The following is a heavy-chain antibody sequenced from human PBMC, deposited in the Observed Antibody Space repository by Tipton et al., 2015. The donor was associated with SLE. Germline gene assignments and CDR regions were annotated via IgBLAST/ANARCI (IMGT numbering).Heavy chain of an antibody. J-gene: IGHJ6*03. D-gene: IGHD6-19*01. Sequence: SLRLSCAASGYTFSYYEMNWVRQAPGKGLEWVSYISSVDNTKYYADSVKGRFTVSRDNAKNSLNLQMNSLRAEDTAVYYCARAAVAGGGPYYYYYMDVWGKGTTVTVSS. CDR3: ARAAVAGGGPYYYYYMDV. V-gene: IGHV3-48*03. CDR1: GYTFSYYE. CDR2: ISSVDNTK.